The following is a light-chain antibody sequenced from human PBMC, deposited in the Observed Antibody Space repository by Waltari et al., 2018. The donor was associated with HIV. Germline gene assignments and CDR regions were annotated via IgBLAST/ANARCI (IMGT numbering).Light chain of an antibody. CDR2: KTS. CDR3: QQYYSYPDT. Sequence: DIQMTQSPSTLSASVGDRVTITCRASQSITNWLAWYQQKPGKAPKLLISKTSSLESGVPSRFSGSGSETEFTLTIIGLQPDDFATYYCQQYYSYPDTFGQGTRLEIK. CDR1: QSITNW. J-gene: IGKJ5*01. V-gene: IGKV1-5*03.